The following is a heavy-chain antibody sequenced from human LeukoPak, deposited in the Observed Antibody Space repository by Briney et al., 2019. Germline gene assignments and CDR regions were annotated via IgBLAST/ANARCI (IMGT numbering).Heavy chain of an antibody. Sequence: PSQTLSLTCAVYGGSFSGYYWSWIRQPPGKGLEWIGEINHSGSTNYNPSLKSRVTISVDTSKNQFSLKLSSVTAADTAVYYCARVTVVTPTNWFDPWGQGTLVTVSS. CDR1: GGSFSGYY. D-gene: IGHD4-23*01. CDR2: INHSGST. J-gene: IGHJ5*02. V-gene: IGHV4-34*01. CDR3: ARVTVVTPTNWFDP.